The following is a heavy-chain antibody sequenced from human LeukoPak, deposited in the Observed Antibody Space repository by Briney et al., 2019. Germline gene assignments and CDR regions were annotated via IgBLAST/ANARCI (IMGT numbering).Heavy chain of an antibody. V-gene: IGHV3-23*01. CDR3: ATYYDILTGYYFY. J-gene: IGHJ4*02. D-gene: IGHD3-9*01. CDR2: ISGSGGST. CDR1: GFTFSSYA. Sequence: GGSLRLSCAAAGFTFSSYAMSWVRQAPGKGLEWVSAISGSGGSTYYADSVKGRFTISRDNSKNTLYLQMNSLRAEDTAVYYCATYYDILTGYYFYWGQGTLVTVSS.